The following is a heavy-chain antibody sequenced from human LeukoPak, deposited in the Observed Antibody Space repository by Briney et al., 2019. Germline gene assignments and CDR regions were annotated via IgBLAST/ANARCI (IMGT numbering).Heavy chain of an antibody. V-gene: IGHV4-34*01. J-gene: IGHJ4*02. CDR3: AREGAHYFDY. CDR1: GGSFSGYY. D-gene: IGHD3-16*01. CDR2: INHSGST. Sequence: TETLSLTCAVYGGSFSGYYWSWIRQPPGKGLEWIGEINHSGSTNYNPSLKSRVTISVDTSKNQFSLKLSSVTAADTAVYYCAREGAHYFDYWGQGTLVTVSS.